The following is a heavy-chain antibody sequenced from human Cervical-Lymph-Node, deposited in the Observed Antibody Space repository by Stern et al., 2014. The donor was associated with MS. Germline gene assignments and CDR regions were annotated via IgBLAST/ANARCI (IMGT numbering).Heavy chain of an antibody. V-gene: IGHV3-30*18. J-gene: IGHJ6*02. CDR1: GFTFSSYG. CDR3: AKDDSWELPDYYYGMDV. Sequence: VQLVESGGGVVQPGRSLRLSCAASGFTFSSYGMPWVRQAPGKGLEWVAVISYDGSNKYYADSVKGRFTISRDNSKNTLYLQMNSLRAEDTAVYYCAKDDSWELPDYYYGMDVWGQGTTVTVSS. CDR2: ISYDGSNK. D-gene: IGHD1-26*01.